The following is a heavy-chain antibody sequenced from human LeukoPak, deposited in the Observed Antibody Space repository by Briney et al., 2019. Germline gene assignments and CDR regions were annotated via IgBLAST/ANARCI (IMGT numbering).Heavy chain of an antibody. D-gene: IGHD2-21*02. CDR2: INPSGGST. V-gene: IGHV1-46*01. J-gene: IGHJ3*02. Sequence: ASVKVSCKASGYTFTSYYMHWVRQAPGQGLEWMGIINPSGGSTSYAQKFQGRVTMTRDTSTSTVYMELSSLRSEDTAVYYCAISGYCSGDCYAFDIWGQGTMVTVSS. CDR1: GYTFTSYY. CDR3: AISGYCSGDCYAFDI.